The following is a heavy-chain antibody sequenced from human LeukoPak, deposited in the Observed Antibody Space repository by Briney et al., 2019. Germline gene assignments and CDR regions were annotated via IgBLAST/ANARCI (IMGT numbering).Heavy chain of an antibody. CDR3: ASQSGSYRDY. CDR1: GYTFTSYY. Sequence: ASVTVSCKASGYTFTSYYMHWLRQAPGQGLEWMGIINPSGCSTSYAQKFQGRVTMTRDTSTSTLYMGPRSLRSADPAVYYCASQSGSYRDYWGQGTLVTVSS. CDR2: INPSGCST. D-gene: IGHD1-26*01. J-gene: IGHJ4*02. V-gene: IGHV1-46*01.